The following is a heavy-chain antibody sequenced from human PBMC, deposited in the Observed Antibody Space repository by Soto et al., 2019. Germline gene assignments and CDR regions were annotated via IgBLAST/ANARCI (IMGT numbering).Heavy chain of an antibody. CDR3: ARDRILYYRGPAYYYYGMAV. Sequence: GGSLRLSCAASGFTVSSNYMSWVRQAPGKGLEWVSVIYSGGSTYYADSVKGRFTISRDNSKNTLYLQMNSLRAEDTAVYYCARDRILYYRGPAYYYYGMAVWGKGTTVTVSS. D-gene: IGHD2-15*01. CDR1: GFTVSSNY. J-gene: IGHJ6*04. CDR2: IYSGGST. V-gene: IGHV3-53*01.